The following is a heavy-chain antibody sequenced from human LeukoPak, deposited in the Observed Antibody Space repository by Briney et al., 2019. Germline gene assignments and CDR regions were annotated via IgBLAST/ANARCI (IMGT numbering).Heavy chain of an antibody. CDR1: GGTFSSYA. V-gene: IGHV1-69*13. D-gene: IGHD3-22*01. CDR2: IIPIFGTA. J-gene: IGHJ4*02. Sequence: SVKVSCKASGGTFSSYAISWVRQAPGQGLEWMGGIIPIFGTANYAQKFQGRVTITADESTSTAYMELSSLRSEDTAVYYCARDQPYYYDSSGPLGYWGQGTLVTVSS. CDR3: ARDQPYYYDSSGPLGY.